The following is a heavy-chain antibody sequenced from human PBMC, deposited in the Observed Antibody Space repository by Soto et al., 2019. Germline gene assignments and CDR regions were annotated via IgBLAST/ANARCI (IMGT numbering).Heavy chain of an antibody. CDR1: GGTFGNSA. Sequence: QVQLVQSGAEVKKPGSSVTVSCKASGGTFGNSAISWVRQAPGQGLEWMGGINPIFPTPDYAQKFQGRVTITADESTSTAYMEMTSVRAEDTAVYYCARDKDRLRIGGNYYAAMAVWGQGTTVTVSS. CDR3: ARDKDRLRIGGNYYAAMAV. V-gene: IGHV1-69*12. D-gene: IGHD5-12*01. J-gene: IGHJ6*02. CDR2: INPIFPTP.